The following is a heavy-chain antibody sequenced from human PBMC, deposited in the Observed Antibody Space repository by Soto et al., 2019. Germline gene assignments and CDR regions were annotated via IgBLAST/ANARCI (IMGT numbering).Heavy chain of an antibody. Sequence: QITLKESGPTLVKPTQTLTLTCTFSGFSLSTSGVGVGWIRQPPGKALEWLAVIYWDDDKRYSPSLKSRLTIGKATSNNQVALTMPNTDTVDTATYCCEAVFWRGITHYFDYWGHGSMVTVSS. CDR3: EAVFWRGITHYFDY. J-gene: IGHJ4*01. CDR1: GFSLSTSGVG. V-gene: IGHV2-5*02. CDR2: IYWDDDK. D-gene: IGHD1-20*01.